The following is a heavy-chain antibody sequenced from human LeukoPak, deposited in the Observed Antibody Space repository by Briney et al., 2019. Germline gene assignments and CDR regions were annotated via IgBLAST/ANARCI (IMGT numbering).Heavy chain of an antibody. CDR3: VREVFDDLNGSGAFDI. CDR2: FYDSGTT. D-gene: IGHD3-10*01. CDR1: GGPLNRQY. V-gene: IGHV4-59*11. Sequence: SETLSLTCTVSGGPLNRQYWTWIRQPPGKGLEWIGFFYDSGTTNYKSSLKRRVSMSVDPSKKHFSLTLTYVTAADTAMYYCVREVFDDLNGSGAFDIWGQGTMVTDS. J-gene: IGHJ3*02.